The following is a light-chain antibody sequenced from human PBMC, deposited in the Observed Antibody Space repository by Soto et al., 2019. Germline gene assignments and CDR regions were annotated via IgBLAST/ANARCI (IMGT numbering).Light chain of an antibody. CDR1: QYIYNY. V-gene: IGKV1-5*01. Sequence: QMTQSPSSLSASVGDRVTITCRASQYIYNYLSWYQQKPGKAPKLLIYDASSLQSGVPSRFSGSGSGTESTLTISGLQPDDFATYYCQHYNIYSPWTFGQGTKVDIK. CDR2: DAS. J-gene: IGKJ1*01. CDR3: QHYNIYSPWT.